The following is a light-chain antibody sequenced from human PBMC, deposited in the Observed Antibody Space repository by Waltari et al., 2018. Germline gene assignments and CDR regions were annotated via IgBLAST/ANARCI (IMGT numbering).Light chain of an antibody. V-gene: IGKV1-39*01. Sequence: DIHLTQSPSSLSASVGDRVTITCRASQRIGIYLHWYQQRPGKTPNLLIYSVSNLQSGVPSRFSGSGSGTDFTLTISSLQPEDSATYYCQQSYSTPTFGQGTRLEI. J-gene: IGKJ5*01. CDR1: QRIGIY. CDR3: QQSYSTPT. CDR2: SVS.